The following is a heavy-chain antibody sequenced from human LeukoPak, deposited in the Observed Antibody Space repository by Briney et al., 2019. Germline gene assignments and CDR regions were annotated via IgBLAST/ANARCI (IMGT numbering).Heavy chain of an antibody. V-gene: IGHV3-11*01. J-gene: IGHJ6*02. Sequence: PGGSLRLSCAASGFTFSNYAMSWVRQAPGKGLEWVSYISSSGSTIYYADSVKGRFTISRDNAKNSLYLQMNSLRAEDTAVYYCARDEYSSSSSFLSEPFYYYGMDVWGQGTTVTVSS. CDR3: ARDEYSSSSSFLSEPFYYYGMDV. D-gene: IGHD6-6*01. CDR1: GFTFSNYA. CDR2: ISSSGSTI.